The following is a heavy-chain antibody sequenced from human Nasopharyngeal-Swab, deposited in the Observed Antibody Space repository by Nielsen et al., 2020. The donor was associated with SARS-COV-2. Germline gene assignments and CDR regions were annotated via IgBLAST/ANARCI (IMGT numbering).Heavy chain of an antibody. J-gene: IGHJ4*02. CDR3: AKAYCSSTSCYHYFDY. CDR2: ISWNSGSI. V-gene: IGHV3-9*01. CDR1: GFTFDDYA. D-gene: IGHD2-2*01. Sequence: SLKIPCAASGFTFDDYAMHWVRQAPGKGLEWVSGISWNSGSIGYADSVKGRFTISRDNAKNSLYLQMNSLRAEDTALYYCAKAYCSSTSCYHYFDYWGQGTLVTVSS.